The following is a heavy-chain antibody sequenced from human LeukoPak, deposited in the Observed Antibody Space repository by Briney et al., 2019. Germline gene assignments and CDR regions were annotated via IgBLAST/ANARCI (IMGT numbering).Heavy chain of an antibody. Sequence: GGSLRLSCAASGFTFSSYAMHWVRQAPGKGLEWVAVISFDGTNKYYADSLMGRFTISRDNSKNTLYLQMDSLGTQDTAVYYCAKDSAADNVVSVNYYHYYYMDVWGKGTTVTVSS. CDR3: AKDSAADNVVSVNYYHYYYMDV. D-gene: IGHD2-8*02. V-gene: IGHV3-30-3*01. CDR2: ISFDGTNK. J-gene: IGHJ6*03. CDR1: GFTFSSYA.